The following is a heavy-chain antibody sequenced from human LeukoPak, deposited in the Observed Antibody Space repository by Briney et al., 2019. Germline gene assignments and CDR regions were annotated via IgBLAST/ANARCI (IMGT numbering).Heavy chain of an antibody. CDR2: IYPGDSDT. D-gene: IGHD3-3*01. CDR1: GYSFTSYW. Sequence: GESLQISCQGSGYSFTSYWIGWVRQMPGKGLEWMGIIYPGDSDTRYSPSFQGQVTISADKSIGTAYLQWSSLKASDTAIYYCARQNDFRLDYWGQGTLVTVSS. J-gene: IGHJ4*02. V-gene: IGHV5-51*01. CDR3: ARQNDFRLDY.